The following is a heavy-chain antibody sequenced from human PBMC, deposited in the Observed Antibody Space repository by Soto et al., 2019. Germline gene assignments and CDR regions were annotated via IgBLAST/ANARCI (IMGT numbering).Heavy chain of an antibody. CDR2: IYYSGST. J-gene: IGHJ5*02. CDR1: GGSIGSGDYY. CDR3: ARDSRMNWFDP. D-gene: IGHD2-8*01. V-gene: IGHV4-30-4*01. Sequence: SETLSLTCTVSGGSIGSGDYYWSWIRQPPGKGLEWIGYIYYSGSTYYNPSLKSRVTISVDTSKNQFSLKLSSVTAADTAVYYCARDSRMNWFDPWGQGTLVTVSS.